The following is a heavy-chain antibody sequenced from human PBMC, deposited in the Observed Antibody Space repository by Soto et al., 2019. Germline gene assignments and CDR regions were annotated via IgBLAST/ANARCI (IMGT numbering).Heavy chain of an antibody. V-gene: IGHV4-34*01. J-gene: IGHJ4*02. D-gene: IGHD6-19*01. CDR1: GGSSSGYY. CDR2: INHSGST. Sequence: SETLSLTCAVYGGSSSGYYWSWIRQPPGKGLEWIGEINHSGSTNYNPSLKSRVTISVDTSKNQFSLQLNSVTPEDTAVYYCARDLYSSGWYDYWGQGTLVTVSS. CDR3: ARDLYSSGWYDY.